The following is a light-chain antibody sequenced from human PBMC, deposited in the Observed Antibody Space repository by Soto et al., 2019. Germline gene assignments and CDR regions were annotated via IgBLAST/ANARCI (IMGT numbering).Light chain of an antibody. J-gene: IGLJ1*01. V-gene: IGLV2-14*01. CDR1: SGDVGAYDY. Sequence: QSVLTQPASVSGSPGQSIAISCTGTSGDVGAYDYVSWYQQYPGKAPKLMIYHVSNRPSGVSNRFSGSKSGNSASLTISGLQAEDEADYYCSSYTSTSTYVFGTGTKVTVL. CDR3: SSYTSTSTYV. CDR2: HVS.